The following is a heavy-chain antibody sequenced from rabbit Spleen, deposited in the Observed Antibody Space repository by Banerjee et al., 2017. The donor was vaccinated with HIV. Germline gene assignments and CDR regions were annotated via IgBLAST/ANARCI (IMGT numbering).Heavy chain of an antibody. CDR2: IDDGSSGFT. CDR1: GLDFSGDSY. Sequence: QEQLEESGGDLVKPGASLTLTCKASGLDFSGDSYDSYMCWVRQAPGKGLEWIGCIDDGSSGFTYYASWVNGRFTISKTSSTTVTLQMTRLTAADTATYFCARDTSSSFSSYGMDLWGQGTLVTVS. D-gene: IGHD1-1*01. J-gene: IGHJ6*01. V-gene: IGHV1S45*01. CDR3: ARDTSSSFSSYGMDL.